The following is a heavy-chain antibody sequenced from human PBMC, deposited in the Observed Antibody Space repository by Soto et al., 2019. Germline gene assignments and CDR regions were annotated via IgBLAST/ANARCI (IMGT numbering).Heavy chain of an antibody. J-gene: IGHJ6*03. CDR3: TTDMVVPAARSYYYYYYYMDV. CDR2: IKSKTDGGTT. CDR1: GFTFSNAW. Sequence: GGSLRLSCAASGFTFSNAWMSWVRQAPGRGLEWVGRIKSKTDGGTTDYAAPVKGRFTISRDDSKNTLYLQMNSLKTEDTAVYYCTTDMVVPAARSYYYYYYYMDVWGKGTTVTVSS. D-gene: IGHD2-2*01. V-gene: IGHV3-15*01.